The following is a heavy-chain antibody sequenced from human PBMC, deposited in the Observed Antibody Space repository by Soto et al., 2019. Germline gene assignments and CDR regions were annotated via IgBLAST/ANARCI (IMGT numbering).Heavy chain of an antibody. CDR2: IIPIFGTA. Sequence: QVQLVQSGAEVKKPGSSVQVSCKASGGTFSSYAISWVRQAPGQGLEWMGGIIPIFGTANYAQKFQGRVTITADKSTSTAYMELSSLRAEDTAVDYCARMGAWGWVGFDYWGQGTLVTVSS. D-gene: IGHD6-19*01. V-gene: IGHV1-69*06. CDR1: GGTFSSYA. CDR3: ARMGAWGWVGFDY. J-gene: IGHJ4*02.